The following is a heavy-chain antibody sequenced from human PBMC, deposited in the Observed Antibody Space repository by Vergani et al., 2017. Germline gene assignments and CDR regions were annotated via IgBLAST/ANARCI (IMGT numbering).Heavy chain of an antibody. CDR1: GITFSSYS. J-gene: IGHJ4*02. Sequence: EVQLVESGGGLVKPGGSLRLSCAASGITFSSYSMNWVRQAPGKGLEWVSSISSRSTYTYYADSVKGRFTISRDNAKSSLYLQMNSLRADDTAVYYCARGYKYDNSGYYYYLPDYWGQGTLVTVSS. CDR3: ARGYKYDNSGYYYYLPDY. CDR2: ISSRSTYT. V-gene: IGHV3-21*01. D-gene: IGHD3-22*01.